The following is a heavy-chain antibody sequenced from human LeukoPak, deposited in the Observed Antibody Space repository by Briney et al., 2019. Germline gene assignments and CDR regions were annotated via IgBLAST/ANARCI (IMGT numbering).Heavy chain of an antibody. CDR1: GFTLSSYS. V-gene: IGHV3-21*01. CDR3: AKDIVGGGDDY. Sequence: GGSLRLSCAASGFTLSSYSMNWVRQAPGKGLEWVSSISSSSIYIYYADSVKGRFTISRDNAKNSLYLQMNSLRAEDTAVYYCAKDIVGGGDDYWGQGTLVIVSS. J-gene: IGHJ4*02. CDR2: ISSSSIYI. D-gene: IGHD2-21*02.